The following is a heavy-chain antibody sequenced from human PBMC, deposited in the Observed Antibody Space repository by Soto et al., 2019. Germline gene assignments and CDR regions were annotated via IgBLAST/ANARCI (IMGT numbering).Heavy chain of an antibody. CDR2: IKQDGTET. CDR1: GFTFSSYW. D-gene: IGHD2-8*02. J-gene: IGHJ4*02. Sequence: EVPLVESGGGLVQSGGSLRLSCIASGFTFSSYWMSWVRQAPGKGLEWVANIKQDGTETHYGDSVKGRFSISRDNAKNSLYLQMNSLRAEDTAVYYCARYLSSGPIDYWGQGTLVTVSS. V-gene: IGHV3-7*04. CDR3: ARYLSSGPIDY.